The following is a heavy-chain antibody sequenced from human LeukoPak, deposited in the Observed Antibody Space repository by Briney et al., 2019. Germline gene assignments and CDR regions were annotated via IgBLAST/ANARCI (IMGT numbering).Heavy chain of an antibody. CDR1: GFTFSGSA. V-gene: IGHV3-73*01. CDR3: TRVRYCSSTSCSQIVDY. CDR2: IRSKANSYAT. D-gene: IGHD2-2*01. J-gene: IGHJ4*02. Sequence: YPGGSLKLSCAASGFTFSGSAMHWVRQASGKGLEWVGRIRSKANSYATAYAASVKGRFTISKDDSKNTAYLQMNSLKTEDTAVYYCTRVRYCSSTSCSQIVDYWGQGTLVTVSS.